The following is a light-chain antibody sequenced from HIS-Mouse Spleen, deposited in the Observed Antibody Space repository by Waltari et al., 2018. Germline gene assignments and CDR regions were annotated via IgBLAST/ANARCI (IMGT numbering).Light chain of an antibody. CDR2: KDS. V-gene: IGLV3-25*03. Sequence: SYELTQPPSVSVSPGQMARITCSGAALPKQYPYWYQQKPGQAPVLVIYKDSERPSGIPERFSGSSSGTTVTLTISGVQAEDEADYYCQSADSSGTGWVFGGGTKLTVL. J-gene: IGLJ3*02. CDR1: ALPKQY. CDR3: QSADSSGTGWV.